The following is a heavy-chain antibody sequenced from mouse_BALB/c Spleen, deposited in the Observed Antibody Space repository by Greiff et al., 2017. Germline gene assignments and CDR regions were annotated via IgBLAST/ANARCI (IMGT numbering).Heavy chain of an antibody. CDR3: ARQGNFDY. J-gene: IGHJ2*01. V-gene: IGHV5-9-3*01. CDR2: ISSGGSYT. Sequence: EVQVVESGGGLVKPGGSLKLSCAASGFTFSSYAMSWVRQTPEKRLEWVATISSGGSYTYYPDSVKGRFTISRHNAKNTLYLQMSSLRSEDTAMYYCARQGNFDYWGQGTTLTVSS. CDR1: GFTFSSYA.